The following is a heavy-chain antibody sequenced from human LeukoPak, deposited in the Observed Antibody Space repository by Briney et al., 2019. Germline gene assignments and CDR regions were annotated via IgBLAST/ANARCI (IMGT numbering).Heavy chain of an antibody. CDR1: GYTFTGYY. Sequence: ASVKVSCKASGYTFTGYYMHWVRQAPGQGLEWMGWINPNSGGTNYAQKFQGRVTMTRDTSISTAYMELSRLRSDDTAVYYCARAVVVAATLGHVDYWGQGTLVTVSS. D-gene: IGHD2-15*01. CDR3: ARAVVVAATLGHVDY. CDR2: INPNSGGT. V-gene: IGHV1-2*02. J-gene: IGHJ4*02.